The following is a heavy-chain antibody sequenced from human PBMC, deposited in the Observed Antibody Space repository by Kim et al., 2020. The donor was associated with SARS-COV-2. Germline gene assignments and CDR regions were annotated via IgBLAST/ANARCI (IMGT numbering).Heavy chain of an antibody. V-gene: IGHV3-30*04. CDR1: GFTFSSYA. CDR2: ISYDGSNK. CDR3: ARGYGYSSRSRDWFDP. Sequence: GGSLRLSCAASGFTFSSYAMHWVRQAPGKGLEWVAVISYDGSNKYYADSVKGRFTISRDNSKNTLYLQMNSLRAEDTAVYYCARGYGYSSRSRDWFDPWG. J-gene: IGHJ5*02. D-gene: IGHD6-13*01.